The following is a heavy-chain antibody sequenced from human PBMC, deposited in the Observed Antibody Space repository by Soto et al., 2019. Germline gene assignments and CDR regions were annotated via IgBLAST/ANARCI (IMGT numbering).Heavy chain of an antibody. J-gene: IGHJ3*02. CDR2: IKQDGSEK. D-gene: IGHD2-21*02. CDR1: GFTFSSYW. V-gene: IGHV3-7*01. Sequence: XVSLRLSCAASGFTFSSYWMSWVRQAPGKGLEWVANIKQDGSEKYYVDSVKGRFTISRDNAKNSLYLQMNSLRAEDTAVYYCARPIRPYCGGDCYSGLAAFDIWGQGTMVTVSS. CDR3: ARPIRPYCGGDCYSGLAAFDI.